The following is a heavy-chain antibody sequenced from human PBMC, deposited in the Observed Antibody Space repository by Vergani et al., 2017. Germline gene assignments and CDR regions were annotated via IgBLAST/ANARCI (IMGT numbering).Heavy chain of an antibody. CDR1: GFTFSDYY. D-gene: IGHD2-2*01. CDR3: ARQGVPAAMGDAFDI. J-gene: IGHJ3*02. Sequence: QVQLVESGGGLVKPGGSLRLSCAASGFTFSDYYMSWIRQAPGKGLEWVSYISSSSSYTNYADSVKGRFTISRDNAKNSLYLQMNSLRAEDTAVYYCARQGVPAAMGDAFDIWGQGTMVTVSS. CDR2: ISSSSSYT. V-gene: IGHV3-11*05.